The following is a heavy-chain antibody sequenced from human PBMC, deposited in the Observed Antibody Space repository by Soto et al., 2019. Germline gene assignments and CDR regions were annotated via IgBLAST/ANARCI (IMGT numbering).Heavy chain of an antibody. CDR3: VKEYCGGDCFGADP. V-gene: IGHV3-64D*06. Sequence: EVQLVESGGGLVQPGGSLRLSCLASGFTFSNYAMHWVRQAPGKGLEYVSAISRNGGNTYYADSVKGRFTISRDNSKNTLYFQMSSLRVEDTAVYYCVKEYCGGDCFGADPWGQGTLVTVSS. J-gene: IGHJ5*02. CDR1: GFTFSNYA. D-gene: IGHD2-21*02. CDR2: ISRNGGNT.